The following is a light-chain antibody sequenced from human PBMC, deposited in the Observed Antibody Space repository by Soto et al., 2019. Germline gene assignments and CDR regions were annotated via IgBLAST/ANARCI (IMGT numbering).Light chain of an antibody. CDR1: RSNIGRNT. J-gene: IGLJ2*01. V-gene: IGLV1-44*01. Sequence: QSVLTQPPSASGTPGQRVSISCSGSRSNIGRNTANWYQQLPGTAPKLLIHTDNQRPSGVSDRFSGSKSGTSASLAISELQSEDEADYYCGGWDDSLSGPVFGGGTKLTVL. CDR3: GGWDDSLSGPV. CDR2: TDN.